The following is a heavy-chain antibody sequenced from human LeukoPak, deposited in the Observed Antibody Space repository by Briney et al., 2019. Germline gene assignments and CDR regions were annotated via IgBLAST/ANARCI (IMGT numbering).Heavy chain of an antibody. Sequence: GGSLRLSCAASGFTFSSYEMNWVRQAPGKGLEWVSYISSSGSTIYYADSVKGRFTISRDNSKNTLYLQMNSLRAEDTAVYYCAKDRGVEYYYYYMDVWGKGTTVTISS. CDR2: ISSSGSTI. V-gene: IGHV3-48*03. J-gene: IGHJ6*03. D-gene: IGHD5-24*01. CDR1: GFTFSSYE. CDR3: AKDRGVEYYYYYMDV.